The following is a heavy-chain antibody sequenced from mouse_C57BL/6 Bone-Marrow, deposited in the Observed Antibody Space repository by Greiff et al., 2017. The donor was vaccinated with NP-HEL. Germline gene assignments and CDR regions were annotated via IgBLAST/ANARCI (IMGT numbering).Heavy chain of an antibody. J-gene: IGHJ3*01. CDR1: GYTFTSYW. V-gene: IGHV1-50*01. CDR2: IDPSDSYT. Sequence: VQLQQSGAELVKPGASVKLSYKASGYTFTSYWMQWVKQRPGQGLEWIGEIDPSDSYTNYNQKFKGKATLTVDTSSSTAYMQLSSLTSEDSAVYYCARSGDSSGPFAYWGQGTLVTVSA. D-gene: IGHD3-2*02. CDR3: ARSGDSSGPFAY.